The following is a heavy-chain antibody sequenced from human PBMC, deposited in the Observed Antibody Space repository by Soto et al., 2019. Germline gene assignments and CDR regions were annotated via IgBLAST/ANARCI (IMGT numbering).Heavy chain of an antibody. V-gene: IGHV4-34*01. CDR3: ARGRREITIFGVVIAERIRHYYLAV. J-gene: IGHJ6*03. CDR2: INHSGST. Sequence: PSETLSLTCAVYGGSFSGYYWSWIRQPPGKGLEWIGEINHSGSTNYNPSLKSRVTISVDTSKNQFSLKLSSVTAADTAVYYCARGRREITIFGVVIAERIRHYYLAVWGKGTTVTVSS. CDR1: GGSFSGYY. D-gene: IGHD3-3*01.